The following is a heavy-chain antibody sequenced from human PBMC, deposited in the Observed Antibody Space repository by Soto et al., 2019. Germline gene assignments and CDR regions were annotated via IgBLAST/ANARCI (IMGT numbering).Heavy chain of an antibody. D-gene: IGHD6-6*01. Sequence: PWGSLRLSCAASGFTFSSYSMNWVRQAPGKGLEWISSISSSSSYIYYADSVKGRFTISRDNAKNSLYLQINSLRAEDTAVYYCARDRIAARFGYYYYYGMDVWGQGTTVNVSS. CDR3: ARDRIAARFGYYYYYGMDV. J-gene: IGHJ6*02. V-gene: IGHV3-21*01. CDR1: GFTFSSYS. CDR2: ISSSSSYI.